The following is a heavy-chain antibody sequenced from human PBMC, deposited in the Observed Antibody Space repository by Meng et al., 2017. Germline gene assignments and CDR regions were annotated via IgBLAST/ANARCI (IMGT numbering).Heavy chain of an antibody. Sequence: ASVNVSCKASGYTFTGYYMHWVRQAPGQGLEWMGRINPNSGGTNYAQKFQGRVTMTRDTSISTAYMELSRLRSDDTAVYYCARLKKPDIVVVVAAWDYYYGMDVWGQGTTVTVS. V-gene: IGHV1-2*06. D-gene: IGHD2-15*01. J-gene: IGHJ6*02. CDR1: GYTFTGYY. CDR2: INPNSGGT. CDR3: ARLKKPDIVVVVAAWDYYYGMDV.